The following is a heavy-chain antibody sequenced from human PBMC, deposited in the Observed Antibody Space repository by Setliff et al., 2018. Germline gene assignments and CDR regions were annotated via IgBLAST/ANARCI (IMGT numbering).Heavy chain of an antibody. CDR2: ISATGSNT. V-gene: IGHV3-23*01. J-gene: IGHJ4*02. D-gene: IGHD1-1*01. Sequence: GGSLRLSCAASGFTFNKYWMTWVRQAPGRGLEWVSGISATGSNTYYADSVKGRFTISRDNPKSTLFLQMSSLRAEDTAFYYCAKGFQGKNVGTFDSWGQGILVTVSS. CDR3: AKGFQGKNVGTFDS. CDR1: GFTFNKYW.